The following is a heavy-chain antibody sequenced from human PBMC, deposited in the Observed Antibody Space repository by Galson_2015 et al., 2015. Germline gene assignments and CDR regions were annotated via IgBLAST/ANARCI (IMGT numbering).Heavy chain of an antibody. CDR3: ARDPWRGGYKFFYFDY. Sequence: SLRLSCAASGFTFSSYTISWVRQAPGKGLEWVSYVSSSSATIYYADSVKGRFTISRDNAKNSLYLQMNSLRDEDTAVYYCARDPWRGGYKFFYFDYWGQGTLVTVSS. J-gene: IGHJ4*02. CDR2: VSSSSATI. CDR1: GFTFSSYT. V-gene: IGHV3-48*02. D-gene: IGHD5-24*01.